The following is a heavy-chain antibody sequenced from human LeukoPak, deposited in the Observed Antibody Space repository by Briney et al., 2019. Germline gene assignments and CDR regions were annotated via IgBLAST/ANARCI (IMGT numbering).Heavy chain of an antibody. D-gene: IGHD3-3*01. CDR3: AREKTDYDFWSLLDY. J-gene: IGHJ4*02. CDR1: GGSISSGSYY. V-gene: IGHV4-61*02. CDR2: IYTSGST. Sequence: SQTLSLTCTASGGSISSGSYYWSWIRQPAGKGLEWIGRIYTSGSTNYNPSLKSRVTISVDTSKNQFSLKLSSVTAADTAVYYCAREKTDYDFWSLLDYWGQGTLATVSS.